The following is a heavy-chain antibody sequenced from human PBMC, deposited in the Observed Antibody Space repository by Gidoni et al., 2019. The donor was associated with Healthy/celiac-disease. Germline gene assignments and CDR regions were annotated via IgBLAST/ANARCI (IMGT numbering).Heavy chain of an antibody. CDR2: IYWNDDK. CDR1: GFSLSTSGVG. V-gene: IGHV2-5*01. Sequence: QLTLKESGPTLVKPTQTLTLTCTFSGFSLSTSGVGVGWIRQPPGKALEWLALIYWNDDKRYSPSLKSRLTITKDTSKNQVVLTMTNMDPVDTATYYCAHWYYDYIWGSYRGYFDYWGQGTLVTVSS. CDR3: AHWYYDYIWGSYRGYFDY. J-gene: IGHJ4*02. D-gene: IGHD3-16*02.